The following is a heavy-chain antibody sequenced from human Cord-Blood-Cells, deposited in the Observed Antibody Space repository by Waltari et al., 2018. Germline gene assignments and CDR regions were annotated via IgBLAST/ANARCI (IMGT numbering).Heavy chain of an antibody. Sequence: TQTLTLTCTFSGFSLSTSGVGVGWIRQPPGKALEWLALIYWNDDKRYSPSLKSRLTITKDTSKNQVVLTMTNMDTVDTATYYCAHRPKRIAARPGWFDPWGQGTLVTVSS. CDR2: IYWNDDK. J-gene: IGHJ5*02. V-gene: IGHV2-5*01. CDR1: GFSLSTSGVG. D-gene: IGHD6-6*01. CDR3: AHRPKRIAARPGWFDP.